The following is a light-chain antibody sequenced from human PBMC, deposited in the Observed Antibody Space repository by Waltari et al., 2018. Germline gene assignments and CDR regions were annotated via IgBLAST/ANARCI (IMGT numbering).Light chain of an antibody. CDR1: TTDIGGYNY. CDR3: SSYTATSLVL. CDR2: EVS. J-gene: IGLJ2*01. V-gene: IGLV2-14*01. Sequence: QSALTQPASVSGSPGQSITISCTGTTTDIGGYNYASWYPQHPGKAPKIIIYEVSRRPSGVSNRFSGSKSGNTASLTISGLQDEDEADYYCSSYTATSLVLFGGGTKLTVL.